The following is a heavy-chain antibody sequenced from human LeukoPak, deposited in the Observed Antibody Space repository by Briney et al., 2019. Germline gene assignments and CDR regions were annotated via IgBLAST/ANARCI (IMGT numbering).Heavy chain of an antibody. J-gene: IGHJ1*01. CDR1: GYTFTSYD. V-gene: IGHV1-8*01. CDR3: APAPYGDYVAEYFQH. CDR2: MNPNSGNT. Sequence: GASVKVSCKASGYTFTSYDINWVRQATGQGLEWMGWMNPNSGNTGYAQKFQGRVTVTRNTSISTAYMELSSLRSEDTAVYYCAPAPYGDYVAEYFQHWGQGTLVTVSS. D-gene: IGHD4-17*01.